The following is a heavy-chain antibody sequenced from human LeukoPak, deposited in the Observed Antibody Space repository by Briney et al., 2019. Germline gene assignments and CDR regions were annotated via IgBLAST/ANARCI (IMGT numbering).Heavy chain of an antibody. V-gene: IGHV3-11*01. D-gene: IGHD6-6*01. CDR3: AKHSSSWNHFDY. Sequence: PGGSLRLSCAASGFTFSSYWMSWIRQAPGKGLEWISDISSSGSTIKYADSVKGRFTISRDNAKKSLYLQMNSLRAEDTAVYYCAKHSSSWNHFDYWGQGTLVTVSS. CDR1: GFTFSSYW. CDR2: ISSSGSTI. J-gene: IGHJ4*02.